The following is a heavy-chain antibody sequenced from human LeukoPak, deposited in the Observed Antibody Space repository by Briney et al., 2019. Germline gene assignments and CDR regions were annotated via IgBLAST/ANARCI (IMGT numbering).Heavy chain of an antibody. D-gene: IGHD5-18*01. V-gene: IGHV1-2*02. J-gene: IGHJ4*02. CDR1: GYTFTCYY. Sequence: GASVKVSCKASGYTFTCYYMHWVRQAPGQGLEWMGWINPNSGGTNYAQKFQGRVTMTRDTSISTAYMELSRLRSDDTAVYYCARVRRGGYSYGYDEDWGQGTLVTVSS. CDR3: ARVRRGGYSYGYDED. CDR2: INPNSGGT.